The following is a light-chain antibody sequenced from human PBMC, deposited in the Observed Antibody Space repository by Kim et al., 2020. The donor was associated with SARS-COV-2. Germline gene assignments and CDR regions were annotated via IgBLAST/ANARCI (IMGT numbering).Light chain of an antibody. CDR2: QDT. J-gene: IGLJ2*01. CDR1: NLGDKC. V-gene: IGLV3-1*01. Sequence: SRSPGKTSSITRSGDNLGDKCAYWHQQKPGQSPVLVIYQDTKRPSGIPERFSGSNSGNTATLTISGTQAMDEADYYCQAWDSSTVVFGGGTQLTVL. CDR3: QAWDSSTVV.